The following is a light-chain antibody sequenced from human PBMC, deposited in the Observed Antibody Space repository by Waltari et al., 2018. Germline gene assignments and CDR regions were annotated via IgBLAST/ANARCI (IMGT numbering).Light chain of an antibody. CDR3: AAWDDSLSAWV. Sequence: QSVLTQPPSASGTPGQGVTIPCSGGRSNIYWYQHFPGTAPKLIMYLNSQRPSGVPDRFSGSKSGTSASLAISGLRSEDEADYYCAAWDDSLSAWVFGGGTKLTVL. V-gene: IGLV1-47*01. J-gene: IGLJ3*02. CDR2: LNS. CDR1: RSNI.